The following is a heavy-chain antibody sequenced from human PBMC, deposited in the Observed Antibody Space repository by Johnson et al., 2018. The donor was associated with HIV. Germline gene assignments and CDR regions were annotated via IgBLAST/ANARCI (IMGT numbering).Heavy chain of an antibody. D-gene: IGHD2-8*01. CDR3: ARALGLEVCAFDI. V-gene: IGHV3-30*03. Sequence: QLQLVESGGGVVQPGRSLRLSCAASGFTFSTYDMHWVRQAPGQGLERVAIISYHGRNKYYADSVKGLFTISRDNSKNTLYLQMNSLRAEDTAVYYCARALGLEVCAFDIWGQGTMVTVSS. CDR2: ISYHGRNK. J-gene: IGHJ3*02. CDR1: GFTFSTYD.